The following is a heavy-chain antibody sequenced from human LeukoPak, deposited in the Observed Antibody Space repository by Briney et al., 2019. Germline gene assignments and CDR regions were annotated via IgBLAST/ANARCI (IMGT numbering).Heavy chain of an antibody. Sequence: GGSLRLSCAASGFTFSSYWMSWVRQAPGKGLEWVANIRQDGNERYYVDSVKGRFTISRDNAKHSLYLQMNSLRAEDTALYYCARDKGADEGSKFDYWGQGTLVTVSS. CDR2: IRQDGNER. D-gene: IGHD1-26*01. CDR1: GFTFSSYW. J-gene: IGHJ4*02. V-gene: IGHV3-7*03. CDR3: ARDKGADEGSKFDY.